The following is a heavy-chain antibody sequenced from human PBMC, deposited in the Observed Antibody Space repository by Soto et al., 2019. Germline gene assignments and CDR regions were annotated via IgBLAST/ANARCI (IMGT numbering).Heavy chain of an antibody. D-gene: IGHD1-1*01. V-gene: IGHV3-30*18. CDR3: AKDKESGTTNFYYYMDV. CDR2: LSYDGTYD. J-gene: IGHJ6*03. CDR1: GFTFSSYG. Sequence: GGSLRLSCAASGFTFSSYGMHWVRQAPGKGLEWVAVLSYDGTYDYYADSVKGRFTISRDNSKNTLYVQMNSLRAEDTAVYYCAKDKESGTTNFYYYMDVWGKGTTVTVSS.